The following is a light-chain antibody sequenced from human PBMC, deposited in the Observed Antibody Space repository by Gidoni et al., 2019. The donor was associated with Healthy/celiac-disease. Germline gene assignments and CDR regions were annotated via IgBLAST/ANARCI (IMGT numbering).Light chain of an antibody. CDR3: QQYYSYPPAPAWT. V-gene: IGKV1-8*01. J-gene: IGKJ1*01. Sequence: IRMTQSPSSLSASTGDRVTITCRASQGISSYLAWYQQKPGKAPKLLIYAASTLQSGVPSRFSGSGSGTDFTLTISCLQSEDFATYYCQQYYSYPPAPAWTFGQGTKVEIK. CDR2: AAS. CDR1: QGISSY.